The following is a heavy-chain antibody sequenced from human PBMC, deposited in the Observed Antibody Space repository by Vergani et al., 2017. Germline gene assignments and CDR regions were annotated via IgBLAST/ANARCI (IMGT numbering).Heavy chain of an antibody. J-gene: IGHJ6*02. CDR3: ARDPDIVVVPAAPYYYYYYGMDV. Sequence: QVQLVQSGAEVKKPGASVKVSCKASGYTFTSYGISWVRQAPGQGLEWMGWISAYNGNTNYAQKLQGRVTMTTDTSTSTAYKELRSLRSDDTAVYYCARDPDIVVVPAAPYYYYYYGMDVWGQXP. V-gene: IGHV1-18*04. CDR2: ISAYNGNT. D-gene: IGHD2-2*01. CDR1: GYTFTSYG.